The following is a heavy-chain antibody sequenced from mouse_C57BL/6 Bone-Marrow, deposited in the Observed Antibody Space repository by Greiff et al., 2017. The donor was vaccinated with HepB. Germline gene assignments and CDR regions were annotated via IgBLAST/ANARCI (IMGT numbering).Heavy chain of an antibody. CDR2: IWSGGST. V-gene: IGHV2-2*01. CDR1: GFSLTSYG. D-gene: IGHD2-3*01. CDR3: ARRGGTMDYAMDY. J-gene: IGHJ4*01. Sequence: QVHVKQSGPGLVQPSQSLSITCTVSGFSLTSYGVHWVRQSPGKGLEWLGVIWSGGSTDYNAAFISRLSISKDNSKSQVFFKMNSLQADDTAIYYCARRGGTMDYAMDYWGQGTSVTVSS.